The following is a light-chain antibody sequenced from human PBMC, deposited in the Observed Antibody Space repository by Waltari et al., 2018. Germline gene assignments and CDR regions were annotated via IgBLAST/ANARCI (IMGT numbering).Light chain of an antibody. CDR3: QAWGSGIVT. Sequence: QPVLTQSPSASASLGASVKLTCTLSTGHSDFVIDWHQQQPERGPRYLMKLNSDGSHTKGDESPNRFSGSSSGAERYLTISSLQSEDEAAYYCQAWGSGIVTFGGGTQLTVL. V-gene: IGLV4-69*01. CDR2: LNSDGSH. J-gene: IGLJ2*01. CDR1: TGHSDFV.